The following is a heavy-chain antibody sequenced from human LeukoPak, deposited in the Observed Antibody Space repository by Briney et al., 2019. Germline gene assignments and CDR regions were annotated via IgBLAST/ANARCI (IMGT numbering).Heavy chain of an antibody. J-gene: IGHJ4*02. D-gene: IGHD3-22*01. CDR1: GFTVSSNY. V-gene: IGHV3-21*01. CDR3: ARDQEYYYDSSGYSFDY. CDR2: ISSSSSYI. Sequence: GGSLRLSCAASGFTVSSNYMNWVRQAPGKGLEWVSSISSSSSYIYYADSVKGRFTISRDNAKNSLYLQMNSLRAEDTAVYYCARDQEYYYDSSGYSFDYWGQGTLVTVSS.